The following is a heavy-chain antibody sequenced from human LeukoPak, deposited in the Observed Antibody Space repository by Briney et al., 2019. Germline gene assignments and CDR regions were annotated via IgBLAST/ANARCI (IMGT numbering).Heavy chain of an antibody. D-gene: IGHD1-14*01. CDR2: ISSSSSYI. Sequence: PGGSLRLSCAASGVTFSSYSMNWVRQAPGKGLEWVSSISSSSSYIYYADSVKGRFTISRDNAKNSLYLQMNSLRAEDTAVYYCAGDRSTNPYYFDYWGQGTLVTVSS. J-gene: IGHJ4*02. V-gene: IGHV3-21*01. CDR3: AGDRSTNPYYFDY. CDR1: GVTFSSYS.